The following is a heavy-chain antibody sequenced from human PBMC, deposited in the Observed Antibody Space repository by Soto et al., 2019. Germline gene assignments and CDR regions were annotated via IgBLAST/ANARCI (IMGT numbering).Heavy chain of an antibody. CDR1: GFTFDYYW. CDR2: IHSDRSST. J-gene: IGHJ3*01. Sequence: EVQLVESGGGLVQPGESLRLSCAASGFTFDYYWMHWVRQARGAGLVWVSRIHSDRSSTTYADSVTGRFTISRDNAKTTLPLQQPSRRAVDTAVYNCARGDRGAFDLWGQGTVVTASS. V-gene: IGHV3-74*01. CDR3: ARGDRGAFDL.